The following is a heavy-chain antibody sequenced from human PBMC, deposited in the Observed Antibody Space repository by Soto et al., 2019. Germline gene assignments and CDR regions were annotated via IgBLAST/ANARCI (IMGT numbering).Heavy chain of an antibody. CDR2: IYWDGDK. D-gene: IGHD2-21*02. J-gene: IGHJ4*02. CDR3: AHRRASIVCGNSLLDS. V-gene: IGHV2-5*02. Sequence: QITLKESGPPLVKPTQTLTLTCTFSGFSLSTSGMGVGWIRQPPGKGLEWLALIYWDGDKRYSPSLTSRPTTPKATSKNHFVLTMTNMDPVDTAPYYCAHRRASIVCGNSLLDSWGQGTLVPVSS. CDR1: GFSLSTSGMG.